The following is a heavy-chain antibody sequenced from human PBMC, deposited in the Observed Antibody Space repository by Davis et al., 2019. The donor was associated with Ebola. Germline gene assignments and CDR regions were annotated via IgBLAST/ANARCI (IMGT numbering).Heavy chain of an antibody. V-gene: IGHV1-46*01. Sequence: AASVKVSCKASGYTFTGYYMHWVRQAPGQGLEWMGIINPSGGSTSYAQKFQGRVTITADKSTSTAYMELSSLRSEDTAVYYCAREYCSGGSCYHGRAYFDYWGQGTLVTVSS. CDR3: AREYCSGGSCYHGRAYFDY. D-gene: IGHD2-15*01. CDR2: INPSGGST. CDR1: GYTFTGYY. J-gene: IGHJ4*02.